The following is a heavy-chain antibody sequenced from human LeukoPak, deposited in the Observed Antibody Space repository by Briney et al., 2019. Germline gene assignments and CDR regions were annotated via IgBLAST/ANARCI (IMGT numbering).Heavy chain of an antibody. D-gene: IGHD2-2*01. CDR1: GGSISSGDYY. J-gene: IGHJ4*02. V-gene: IGHV4-30-4*08. CDR3: ARDLGRYCSSTSCYTFDY. CDR2: IYYSGST. Sequence: SETLSLTCTVSGGSISSGDYYWSWIRQPPGKGLEWIGYIYYSGSTYYNPSLKSRVTISVDTSKNQFSLKLSSVTAADTAVYYCARDLGRYCSSTSCYTFDYWGQGTLVTVSS.